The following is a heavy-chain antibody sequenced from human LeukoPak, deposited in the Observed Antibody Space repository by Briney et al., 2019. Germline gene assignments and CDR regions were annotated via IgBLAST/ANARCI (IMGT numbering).Heavy chain of an antibody. CDR2: FDPEDGET. Sequence: GASVNVSCKVSGYTLTELSMHWVRQAPGKGLEWMGGFDPEDGETIYAQKFQGRVTMTEDTSTDTAYMELSSLRSEDTAVYYCATELRNGSGSYNYYYYYGMDVWGQGTTVTVSS. D-gene: IGHD3-10*01. CDR1: GYTLTELS. V-gene: IGHV1-24*01. CDR3: ATELRNGSGSYNYYYYYGMDV. J-gene: IGHJ6*02.